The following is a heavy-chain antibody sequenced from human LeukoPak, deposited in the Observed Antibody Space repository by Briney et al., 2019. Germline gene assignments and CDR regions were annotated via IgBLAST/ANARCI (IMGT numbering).Heavy chain of an antibody. CDR2: ISGSGGST. CDR3: AKVWSDIVVVVAAFDY. J-gene: IGHJ4*02. D-gene: IGHD2-15*01. CDR1: GFTLSSYG. Sequence: GGSLRLSCAASGFTLSSYGMSWVRQAPGKGLEWVSAISGSGGSTYYADSVKGRFTTSRDNSKNTLYLQMNSLRAEDTAVYYCAKVWSDIVVVVAAFDYWGQGTLVTVSS. V-gene: IGHV3-23*01.